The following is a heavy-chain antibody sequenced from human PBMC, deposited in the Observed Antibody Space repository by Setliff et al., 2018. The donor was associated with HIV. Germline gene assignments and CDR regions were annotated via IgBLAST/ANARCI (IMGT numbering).Heavy chain of an antibody. CDR1: GDSISGGYY. J-gene: IGHJ4*02. V-gene: IGHV4-38-2*01. CDR2: VSHRGTT. Sequence: SETLSLTCAVSGDSISGGYYWAWIRQAPGKGLEWVGSVSHRGTTYYKSSLKSRVTIAADTPKNQVSLNLRAVTAADTAVYYCARYWGSYPEHFDYWGQGTQVTVSS. CDR3: ARYWGSYPEHFDY. D-gene: IGHD1-26*01.